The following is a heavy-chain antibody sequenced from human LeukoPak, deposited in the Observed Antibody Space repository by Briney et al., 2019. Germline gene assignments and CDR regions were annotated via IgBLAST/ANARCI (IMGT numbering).Heavy chain of an antibody. CDR2: IIPILGRA. J-gene: IGHJ3*02. D-gene: IGHD2-2*01. V-gene: IGHV1-69*02. Sequence: SVKVSCKASGGTFISYTISWVRQAPGQGREWMGRIIPILGRANYAQKFQGRVTITADKSTSTAYMELNSLRSEDTAVYYCASPRALYCSSTSCQTANGAFDIWGQGTMVTVSS. CDR1: GGTFISYT. CDR3: ASPRALYCSSTSCQTANGAFDI.